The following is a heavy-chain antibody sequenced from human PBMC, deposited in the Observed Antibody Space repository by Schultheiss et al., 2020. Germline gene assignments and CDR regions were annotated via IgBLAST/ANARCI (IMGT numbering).Heavy chain of an antibody. CDR1: GFTFSNAW. CDR3: AKDHPFSIVVVPAAIVY. Sequence: GGSLRLSCAASGFTFSNAWMNWVRQAPGKGLEWVGRIKSKTDGGTTDYAAPVKGRFTISRDDSKNTLYLQMNSLKTEDTAVYYCAKDHPFSIVVVPAAIVYWGQGTLVTVSS. V-gene: IGHV3-15*07. CDR2: IKSKTDGGTT. D-gene: IGHD2-2*02. J-gene: IGHJ4*02.